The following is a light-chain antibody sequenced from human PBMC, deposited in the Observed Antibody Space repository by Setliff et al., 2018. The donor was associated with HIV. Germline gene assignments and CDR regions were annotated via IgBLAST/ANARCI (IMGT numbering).Light chain of an antibody. V-gene: IGLV7-46*01. CDR2: DTT. Sequence: QAVVTQEPSVTVSPGGIVTLTCGSNTGAVTSNHYPYWFQQKPGQAPRTLIYDTTNKQSWTPARFSGSLLGGKAALTLSGAQPEDEAEYYCLLSYTSSLWLFGGGTKVTVL. J-gene: IGLJ2*01. CDR3: LLSYTSSLWL. CDR1: TGAVTSNHY.